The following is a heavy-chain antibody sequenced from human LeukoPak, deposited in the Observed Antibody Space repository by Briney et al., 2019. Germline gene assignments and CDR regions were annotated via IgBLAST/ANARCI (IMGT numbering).Heavy chain of an antibody. V-gene: IGHV1-18*01. Sequence: ASVKVSCKASGYTFTSYGISWVRQAPGQGLEWMGWISAYNGNTNYAQKLQGRVTMTTDTSTSTAYMELRSLRSEDTAVYYCARPVVVPAAAKTYYYGMDVWGQGTTVTVSS. D-gene: IGHD2-2*01. CDR3: ARPVVVPAAAKTYYYGMDV. J-gene: IGHJ6*02. CDR2: ISAYNGNT. CDR1: GYTFTSYG.